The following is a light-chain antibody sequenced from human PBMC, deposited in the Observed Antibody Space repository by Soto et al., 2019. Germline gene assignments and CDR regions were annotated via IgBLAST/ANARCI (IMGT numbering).Light chain of an antibody. CDR1: QSISSY. J-gene: IGKJ3*01. V-gene: IGKV1-39*01. CDR3: QQSYSTPLS. Sequence: DIQMTQSPSSLSASVGDRVTITCRASQSISSYLNWYQQKPGKAPKLLIDAASSLQSGVPSRFSGGGSGTDFTLTISSLQPEDFATYYCQQSYSTPLSFGPGTKVDIK. CDR2: AAS.